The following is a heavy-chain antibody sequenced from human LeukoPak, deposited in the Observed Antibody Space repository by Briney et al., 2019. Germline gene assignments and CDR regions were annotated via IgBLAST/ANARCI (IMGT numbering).Heavy chain of an antibody. CDR1: GFTFSSYG. CDR2: IRYDGSNK. Sequence: PGGSLRLSCAASGFTFSSYGMHWVRQAPGKGLEWVAFIRYDGSNKYYADSVKGRFTISRDNSKNTLYLQMNSLRAEDTAVYYCAPYPVARLAYWGQGTLVTVSS. V-gene: IGHV3-30*02. J-gene: IGHJ4*02. D-gene: IGHD6-19*01. CDR3: APYPVARLAY.